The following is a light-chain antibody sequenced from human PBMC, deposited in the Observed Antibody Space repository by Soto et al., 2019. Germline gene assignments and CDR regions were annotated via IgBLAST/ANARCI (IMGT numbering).Light chain of an antibody. CDR2: SAS. CDR3: QQRSNWPSIS. CDR1: QSVSSH. Sequence: EIVLTQSPGTLSLSPGERATLSCRASQSVSSHYLAWYQQKPGQAPRLLIYSASNRATGIPARFSGSGSGTDFTLTISSLEPEDFAVYYCQQRSNWPSISFGQGTRLEIK. J-gene: IGKJ5*01. V-gene: IGKV3-11*01.